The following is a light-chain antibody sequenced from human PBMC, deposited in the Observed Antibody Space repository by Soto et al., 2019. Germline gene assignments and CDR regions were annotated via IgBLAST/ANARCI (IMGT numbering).Light chain of an antibody. CDR2: EVT. CDR1: SXDVGAYNY. CDR3: SSKRDSSTLFV. Sequence: QSALTQPDSVSGSPGQSITISCTGTSXDVGAYNYVSWYQHHPGKVPKLLIYEVTNRPSGVSDRFSGSKSGNTASLTISGLQAEDEADYYCSSKRDSSTLFVFGTGTKVT. J-gene: IGLJ1*01. V-gene: IGLV2-14*01.